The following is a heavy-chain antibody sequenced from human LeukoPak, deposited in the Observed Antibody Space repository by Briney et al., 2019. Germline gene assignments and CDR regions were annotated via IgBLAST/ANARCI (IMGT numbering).Heavy chain of an antibody. CDR3: AKDGAVPYYFDC. J-gene: IGHJ4*02. D-gene: IGHD2-2*01. CDR1: GFTFSGFA. Sequence: GGSLRLACAASGFTFSGFAMSWVRQAPGKGLEWVSAISDSGGITYYADSVKGRFTISRDNSKKTLYLQMNSLRVEDTAVYYCAKDGAVPYYFDCWGQGTLVTVSS. CDR2: ISDSGGIT. V-gene: IGHV3-23*01.